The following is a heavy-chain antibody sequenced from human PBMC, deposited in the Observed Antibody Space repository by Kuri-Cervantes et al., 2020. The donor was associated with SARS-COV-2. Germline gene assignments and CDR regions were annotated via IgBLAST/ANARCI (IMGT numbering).Heavy chain of an antibody. J-gene: IGHJ3*02. V-gene: IGHV4-34*01. Sequence: GSLRLSCAVIGGSVNGHYWSWIRQAPGKGLEWMGEINHSGSANYSPSLKSRVTISVDTSKNHSSLRLSSVTAADTGAYYCARASTTIYGVLIALFLSYAFGIWGRGTMVTVSS. CDR1: GGSVNGHY. D-gene: IGHD3-3*01. CDR2: INHSGSA. CDR3: ARASTTIYGVLIALFLSYAFGI.